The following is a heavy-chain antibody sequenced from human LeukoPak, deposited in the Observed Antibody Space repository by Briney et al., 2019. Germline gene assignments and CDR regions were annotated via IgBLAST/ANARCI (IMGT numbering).Heavy chain of an antibody. Sequence: GGSLRLSCAASGFNFNTYWMSWVRQAPGKGLEWVSGISWNSGSIAYADSVKGRFTISRDNAKNSLFLQMNSLRAEDTAVYYCARVLRYCSGGNCYSGGLGYMDVWGKGTTVTISS. CDR2: ISWNSGSI. J-gene: IGHJ6*03. D-gene: IGHD2-15*01. V-gene: IGHV3-20*04. CDR1: GFNFNTYW. CDR3: ARVLRYCSGGNCYSGGLGYMDV.